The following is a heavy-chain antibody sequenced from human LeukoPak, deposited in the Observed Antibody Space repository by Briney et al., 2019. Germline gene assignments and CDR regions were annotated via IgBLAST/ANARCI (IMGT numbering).Heavy chain of an antibody. J-gene: IGHJ6*02. Sequence: PSETLSLTCTVSGGSINNYYWSWIRQPPGKGLEWIAYIYETGHTGYNPSLKTRVTISLDTSKNQFSLKLNSVTAADTAVYYCAREKGYGRYAMDVWGQGTTVTVSS. D-gene: IGHD5-18*01. CDR2: IYETGHT. CDR1: GGSINNYY. V-gene: IGHV4-4*08. CDR3: AREKGYGRYAMDV.